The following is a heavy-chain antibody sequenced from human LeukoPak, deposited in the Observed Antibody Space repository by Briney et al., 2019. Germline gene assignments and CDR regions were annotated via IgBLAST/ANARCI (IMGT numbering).Heavy chain of an antibody. CDR3: SRESGAFCPFGY. Sequence: KPSQTLSLTCTVSGGSMSSGGYYWTWIRQHPGKGLEWIGYIYNSGSTYYNPSLNGRVTMSLDKSRNQLSLKLTSVTAADTAIYYCSRESGAFCPFGYWGQGTLVIVPP. CDR2: IYNSGST. D-gene: IGHD1-26*01. CDR1: GGSMSSGGYY. J-gene: IGHJ4*02. V-gene: IGHV4-31*09.